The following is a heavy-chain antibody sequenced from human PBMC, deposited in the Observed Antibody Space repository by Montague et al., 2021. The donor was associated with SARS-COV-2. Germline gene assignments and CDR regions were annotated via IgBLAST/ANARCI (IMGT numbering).Heavy chain of an antibody. CDR2: VTTSGTT. CDR1: GGSITGFS. J-gene: IGHJ4*02. Sequence: SETLSLTCAVSGGSITGFSWSWVRQPAGKGLEWIGRVTTSGTTNYSPSPRSRVTMSVDTSKNQFSLNLSSVTAADTAIYYCARTPTRPLSLDSWGQGTLVTVSS. V-gene: IGHV4-4*07. CDR3: ARTPTRPLSLDS. D-gene: IGHD6-6*01.